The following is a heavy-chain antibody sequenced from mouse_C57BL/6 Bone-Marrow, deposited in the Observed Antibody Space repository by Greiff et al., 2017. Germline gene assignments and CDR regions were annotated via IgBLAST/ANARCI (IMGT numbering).Heavy chain of an antibody. CDR2: IHPSDSDT. Sequence: QVQLKQPGAELVKPGASVKVSCKASGYTFTSYWMHWVKQRPGQGLEWIGRIHPSDSDTNYNQKFKGKATLTVDKSSSTAYMQLSSLTSEDSAVYYCAIYPFNYYGSSYDYFDYWGQGTTLTVSS. J-gene: IGHJ2*01. CDR3: AIYPFNYYGSSYDYFDY. CDR1: GYTFTSYW. D-gene: IGHD1-1*01. V-gene: IGHV1-74*01.